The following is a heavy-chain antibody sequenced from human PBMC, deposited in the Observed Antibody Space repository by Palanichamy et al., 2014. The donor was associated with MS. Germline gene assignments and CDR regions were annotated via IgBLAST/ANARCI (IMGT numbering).Heavy chain of an antibody. Sequence: QVQLVESGGGVVQPGRSLRLSCAASGFTLRSYTMHWVRQAPGKGLEWVAVISSDGDNQDYTDTVKGRFTISRDISENSLYLQMINLRLEDTAIYYCARSWHNWNDTALDYWGQGTLLTVSS. V-gene: IGHV3-30-3*01. J-gene: IGHJ4*02. CDR2: ISSDGDNQ. CDR1: GFTLRSYT. D-gene: IGHD1-1*01. CDR3: ARSWHNWNDTALDY.